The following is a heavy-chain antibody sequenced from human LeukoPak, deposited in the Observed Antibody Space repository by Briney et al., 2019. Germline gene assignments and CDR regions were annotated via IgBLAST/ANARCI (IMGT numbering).Heavy chain of an antibody. CDR3: ARGPGPIAXSRFDP. J-gene: IGHJ5*02. CDR2: INPNSGGT. V-gene: IGHV1-2*06. CDR1: GYTFTGYY. D-gene: IGHD2-15*01. Sequence: ASVKVSCKASGYTFTGYYMHRVRQAPGQGLEWMGRINPNSGGTNYAQKFQGRVTMTRDTSISTAYMELSRLRSDDTAVYYCARGPGPIAXSRFDPWGQGTLVTVSS.